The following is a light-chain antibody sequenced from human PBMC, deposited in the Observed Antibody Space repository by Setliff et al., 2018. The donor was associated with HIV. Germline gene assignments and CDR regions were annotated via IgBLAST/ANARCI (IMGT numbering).Light chain of an antibody. CDR3: QSYDSSNYV. V-gene: IGLV6-57*01. CDR1: SGSIASNY. Sequence: KFMLTQPHSVSESPGKTVTISCTRTSGSIASNYVQWYQQRPGSYPTTVINEDNQRPSGVPARFSGSSDSFSNSASLTLAGLKTEDEADYFCQSYDSSNYVFGTGTKVTVL. CDR2: EDN. J-gene: IGLJ1*01.